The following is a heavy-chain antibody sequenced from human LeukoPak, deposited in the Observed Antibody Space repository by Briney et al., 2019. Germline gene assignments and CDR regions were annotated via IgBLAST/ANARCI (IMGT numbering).Heavy chain of an antibody. D-gene: IGHD6-19*01. CDR1: GFTINGYY. CDR3: ARDQAAISVTGTLDS. V-gene: IGHV3-11*01. CDR2: ISNSGSIT. Sequence: GGSLRLSCAASGFTINGYYMTWIRQAPGKGLEWVSHISNSGSITYYVDSVKGRFTISRDNARNSLSLQMNSLKVEDTAVYYCARDQAAISVTGTLDSWGQGTLVTVSS. J-gene: IGHJ4*02.